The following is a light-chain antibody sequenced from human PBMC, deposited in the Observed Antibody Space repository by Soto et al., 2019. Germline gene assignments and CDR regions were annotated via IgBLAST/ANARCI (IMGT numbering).Light chain of an antibody. Sequence: EIVMTQSPATLSVSPGERSTLSCRASQSVSSNLAWYQQKPGQAPRLLIYGASTRATDIPARFSDSGSGREFTLTISSLQSEDFAGYYCQQYNNWSPLTWGGGAKVDIK. CDR2: GAS. J-gene: IGKJ4*01. CDR3: QQYNNWSPLT. V-gene: IGKV3-15*01. CDR1: QSVSSN.